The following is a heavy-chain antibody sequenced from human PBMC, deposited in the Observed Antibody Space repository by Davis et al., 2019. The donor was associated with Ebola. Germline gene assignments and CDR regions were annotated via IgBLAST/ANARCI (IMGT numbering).Heavy chain of an antibody. D-gene: IGHD3-3*01. CDR2: INTNTGNP. CDR1: GYTFTSYA. Sequence: AASVKVSCKASGYTFTSYAMNWVRQAPGQGLEWMGWINTNTGNPTYAQGFTGRFVFSLDTSVSTAYLQISSLKAEDTAVYYCARGVLEWLSYYYYGMDVWGQGTTVTVSS. CDR3: ARGVLEWLSYYYYGMDV. J-gene: IGHJ6*02. V-gene: IGHV7-4-1*02.